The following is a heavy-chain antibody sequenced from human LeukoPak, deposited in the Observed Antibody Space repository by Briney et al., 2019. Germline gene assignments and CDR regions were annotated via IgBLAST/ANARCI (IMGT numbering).Heavy chain of an antibody. V-gene: IGHV4-59*01. D-gene: IGHD3-22*01. CDR1: TGSISSYY. CDR2: IYYSGST. CDR3: ARARDDSSGYTFDY. Sequence: SESLSPAWLLATGSISSYYRGWIRQPPGKGLDWIGYIYYSGSTNYNPSLKSRVTISVDTSKNQFSLKLSSVTAADTAVYYCARARDDSSGYTFDYWGQGTLVTVSS. J-gene: IGHJ4*02.